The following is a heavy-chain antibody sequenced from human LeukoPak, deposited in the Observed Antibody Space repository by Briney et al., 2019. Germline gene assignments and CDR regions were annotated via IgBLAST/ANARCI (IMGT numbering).Heavy chain of an antibody. CDR3: ARDLSGPGP. CDR2: ISSRSSDI. CDR1: GFTFSSYS. Sequence: GGSLRLSCAASGFTFSSYSMNWVRQAPGKGLEWVSSISSRSSDICYADSVKGRFTISRDNAKNSLYLQMNSLRAEDTAVYYCARDLSGPGPWGRGTLVTVSS. J-gene: IGHJ5*02. V-gene: IGHV3-21*01. D-gene: IGHD2/OR15-2a*01.